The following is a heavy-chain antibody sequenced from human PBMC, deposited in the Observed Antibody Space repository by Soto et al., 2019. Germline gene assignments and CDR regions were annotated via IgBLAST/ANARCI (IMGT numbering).Heavy chain of an antibody. CDR2: VYSRDAT. V-gene: IGHV4-39*01. D-gene: IGHD6-19*01. J-gene: IGHJ5*02. CDR3: ARLHVADKWFEH. Sequence: SETLSLTCTVSGDSVSNTNYLWGWIRQPPGQGLEWIGAVYSRDATYFNPSLKSRVVISLDPSRNQFSLRLTSLTATDTAVYYSARLHVADKWFEHWGQGTLVTVSS. CDR1: GDSVSNTNYL.